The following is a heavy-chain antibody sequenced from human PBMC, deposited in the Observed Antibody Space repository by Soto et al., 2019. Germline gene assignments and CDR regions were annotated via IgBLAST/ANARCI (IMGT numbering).Heavy chain of an antibody. CDR3: ARGGVAAREYYFHY. D-gene: IGHD6-6*01. V-gene: IGHV1-3*01. CDR2: INACNGNT. CDR1: GYTFTSYA. Sequence: QVQLVQSGAEVKKPGASVKVSCKASGYTFTSYAMHWVRQAPGQRLEWMGWINACNGNTKYSQKFQGRVTITRDTSASTAYMELSSLRSEDTAVYYCARGGVAAREYYFHYWGQGTLVTVSS. J-gene: IGHJ4*02.